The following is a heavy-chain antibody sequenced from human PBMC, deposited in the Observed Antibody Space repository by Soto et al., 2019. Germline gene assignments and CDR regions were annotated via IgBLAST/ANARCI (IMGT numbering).Heavy chain of an antibody. Sequence: PGWALRLSCVASGSSFSASAMFWVCQAPGKGQEWVATISSHSMGTHYADSVKARFTIARHNSKDTVWLQMNGLTAEDTAVYYCAKDPSTGPADFWGQGTLDT. CDR2: ISSHSMGT. V-gene: IGHV3-23*01. CDR3: AKDPSTGPADF. J-gene: IGHJ4*02. CDR1: GSSFSASA.